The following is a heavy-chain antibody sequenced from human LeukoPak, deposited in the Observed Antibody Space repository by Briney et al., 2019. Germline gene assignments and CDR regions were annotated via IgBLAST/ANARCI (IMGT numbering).Heavy chain of an antibody. D-gene: IGHD3-10*01. V-gene: IGHV3-30*02. CDR1: GFTLRGYG. CDR3: AKDPGLWFGELSFDY. Sequence: GGSLRLSCAASGFTLRGYGMHWVRQAPGKGLEWVAFIRYDGSNKYYADSVKGRFTISRDNSKNTLYLQMNSLRGEDTAVYYCAKDPGLWFGELSFDYWGQGTLVTVSS. CDR2: IRYDGSNK. J-gene: IGHJ4*02.